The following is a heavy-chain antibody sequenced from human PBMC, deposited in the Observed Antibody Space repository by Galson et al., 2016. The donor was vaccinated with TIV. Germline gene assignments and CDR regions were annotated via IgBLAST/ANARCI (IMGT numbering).Heavy chain of an antibody. CDR1: GFSSSTSW. Sequence: SLRLSCAASGFSSSTSWINWVRQAPGKGLEWLAMLKEDGSEKDYVDSVKGRFTTSRDAASDSVYLQMNSLKAEDTAVYYCARGSGWTHDYWGQGTLVTVSS. CDR2: LKEDGSEK. J-gene: IGHJ4*02. V-gene: IGHV3-7*04. CDR3: ARGSGWTHDY. D-gene: IGHD6-19*01.